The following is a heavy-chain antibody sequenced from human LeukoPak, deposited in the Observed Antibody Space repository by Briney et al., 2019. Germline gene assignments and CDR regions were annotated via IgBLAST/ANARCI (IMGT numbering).Heavy chain of an antibody. CDR3: ARVDMATIRAFDI. Sequence: PGGSLRLSCAAYGFTFSSYAMHWVRQAPGKGLEWVAVISSDGSNKYYADSVKGRFTISRDNSKNTPYLQMNSLRAEDTAVYYCARVDMATIRAFDIWGQGTMVTVSS. J-gene: IGHJ3*02. CDR2: ISSDGSNK. CDR1: GFTFSSYA. V-gene: IGHV3-30-3*01. D-gene: IGHD5-24*01.